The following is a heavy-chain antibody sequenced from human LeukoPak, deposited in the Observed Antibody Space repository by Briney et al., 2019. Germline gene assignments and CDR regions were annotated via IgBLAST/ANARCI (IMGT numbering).Heavy chain of an antibody. CDR2: INPNSGGT. D-gene: IGHD3-22*01. Sequence: ASVKVSCKASGYTFTGYYMHWVRQAPGQGLEWMGWINPNSGGTNYAQKFQGRVTMTRDTSISTAYMELSRLRSDDTAVYYCARAQISPYDSSGYYDYWGQGTLVTVSS. CDR3: ARAQISPYDSSGYYDY. J-gene: IGHJ4*02. V-gene: IGHV1-2*02. CDR1: GYTFTGYY.